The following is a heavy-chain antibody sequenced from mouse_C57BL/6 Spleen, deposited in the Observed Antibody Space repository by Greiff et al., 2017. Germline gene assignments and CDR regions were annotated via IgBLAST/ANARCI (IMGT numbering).Heavy chain of an antibody. CDR2: INPSTGGT. CDR3: ARYDYDGAWFAY. J-gene: IGHJ3*01. D-gene: IGHD2-4*01. CDR1: GYSFTGYY. V-gene: IGHV1-42*01. Sequence: EVKLMESGPELVKPGASVKISCKASGYSFTGYYMNWVKQSPEKSLEWIGEINPSTGGTTYNQKFKAKATLTVDKSSSTAYMQLKSLTSEDSAVYYCARYDYDGAWFAYWGQGTLVTVSA.